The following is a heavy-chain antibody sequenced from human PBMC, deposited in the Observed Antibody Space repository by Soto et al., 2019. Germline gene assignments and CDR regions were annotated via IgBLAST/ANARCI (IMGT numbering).Heavy chain of an antibody. D-gene: IGHD5-12*01. CDR3: ARVKQGRGGYDSPFEY. CDR1: GFIFSSYG. CDR2: IRYDGSNK. Sequence: QVQLVESGGGVVQPGGSLRLSCAPSGFIFSSYGMHWVRQAPGKGLEWVAVIRYDGSNKFYTDSVKGRFTISRDNSKNTLYLEMNSLRADDTALDSCARVKQGRGGYDSPFEYWGQGTLVTVSS. V-gene: IGHV3-33*01. J-gene: IGHJ4*02.